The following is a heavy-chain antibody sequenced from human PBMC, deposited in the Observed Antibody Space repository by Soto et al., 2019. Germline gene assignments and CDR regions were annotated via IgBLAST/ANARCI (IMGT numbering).Heavy chain of an antibody. CDR1: GFTFSDCY. CDR3: AREPSNWNYCFDY. CDR2: ISSIGTTI. Sequence: QVQLVESGGGLVKPGGSLRLSCAASGFTFSDCYMSWIRQAPGKGLEWVSYISSIGTTIFYAACLRGRFTISRDNAKKSLYLQMNSLRGEGTAVYYCAREPSNWNYCFDYWGQGTLLTVCS. V-gene: IGHV3-11*01. J-gene: IGHJ4*01. D-gene: IGHD1-7*01.